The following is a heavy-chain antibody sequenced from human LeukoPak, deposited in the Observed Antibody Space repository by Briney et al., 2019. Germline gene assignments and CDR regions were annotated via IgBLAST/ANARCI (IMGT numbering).Heavy chain of an antibody. CDR2: INHSGST. V-gene: IGHV4-34*01. J-gene: IGHJ4*02. CDR3: ARDSSWYDY. CDR1: GGSFSGYY. Sequence: KPSETLSLTCAVYGGSFSGYYWSWIRQPPGKGLEWIGEINHSGSTSYNPSLKSRVTISVDTSKNQFSLKLSSVTAADTAVYYCARDSSWYDYWGQGTLVTVSS. D-gene: IGHD6-13*01.